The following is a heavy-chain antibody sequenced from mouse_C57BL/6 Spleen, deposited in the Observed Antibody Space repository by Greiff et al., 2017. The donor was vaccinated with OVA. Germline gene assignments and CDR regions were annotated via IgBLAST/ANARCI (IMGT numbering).Heavy chain of an antibody. Sequence: VQLKQSGPELVKPGALVKIPCKASGYTFTDYNMDWVKQSHGKSLEWIGDINPNNGGTIYNQKFKGKATLTVDKSSSTAYMELRSLTSEDTAVYYCARRGQLRLRGFAYWGQGTLVTVSA. CDR3: ARRGQLRLRGFAY. J-gene: IGHJ3*01. D-gene: IGHD3-2*02. CDR1: GYTFTDYN. V-gene: IGHV1-18*01. CDR2: INPNNGGT.